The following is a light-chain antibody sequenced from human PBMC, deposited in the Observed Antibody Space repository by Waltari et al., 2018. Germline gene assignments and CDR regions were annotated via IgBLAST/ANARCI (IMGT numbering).Light chain of an antibody. Sequence: SYVLPQPPSVSVAPGKTARITCRGNNMGSKSVPWYQQRPGQAPVLVVYEDSDRPSGIPERFSGSNSGNTATLSISGVEAGDEADYYCQVWDSSSDHHVFGGAPKLTVL. V-gene: IGLV3-21*03. CDR2: EDS. CDR1: NMGSKS. J-gene: IGLJ3*02. CDR3: QVWDSSSDHHV.